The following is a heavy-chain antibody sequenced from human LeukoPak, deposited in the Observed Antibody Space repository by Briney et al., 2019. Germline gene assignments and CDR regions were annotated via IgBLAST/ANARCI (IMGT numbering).Heavy chain of an antibody. V-gene: IGHV4-39*01. Sequence: ASAALSLTCTVSGRSISSTTNYWAWSRQPPGMGLEWIVSVYYGETTYYNPALESRVTISVDTSKNQFSLRLNSVTAADTAVYYCARHEASYFYYYMDVWGAGTTVIVSS. CDR2: VYYGETT. CDR3: ARHEASYFYYYMDV. J-gene: IGHJ6*03. CDR1: GRSISSTTNY.